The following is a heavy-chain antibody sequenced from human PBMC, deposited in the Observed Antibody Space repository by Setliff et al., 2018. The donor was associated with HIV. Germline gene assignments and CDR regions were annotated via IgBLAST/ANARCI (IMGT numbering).Heavy chain of an antibody. CDR2: INWDGGST. D-gene: IGHD3-10*01. CDR3: AKASGSGTYFPSPPDS. Sequence: GESLKISCAASGFTFDDYAMHWVRQSPGKGLEWVSLINWDGGSTYYSDSVKGRFTISRDNNKNSLYLEMNSLRGEDTAFYFCAKASGSGTYFPSPPDSWGQGTLVTVSS. J-gene: IGHJ4*02. V-gene: IGHV3-43D*03. CDR1: GFTFDDYA.